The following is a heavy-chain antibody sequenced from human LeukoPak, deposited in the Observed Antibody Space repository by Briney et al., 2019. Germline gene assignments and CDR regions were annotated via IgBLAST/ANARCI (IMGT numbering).Heavy chain of an antibody. Sequence: ASVKVSCKASGYTFTSYGISWVRQAPGKGLEWMGGFDPEDGETIYAQKFQGRVTMTEDTSTDTAYMELSSLRSEDTAVYYCAGGRIAAAIFDYWGQGTLVTVSS. CDR2: FDPEDGET. D-gene: IGHD6-13*01. CDR1: GYTFTSYG. V-gene: IGHV1-24*01. CDR3: AGGRIAAAIFDY. J-gene: IGHJ4*02.